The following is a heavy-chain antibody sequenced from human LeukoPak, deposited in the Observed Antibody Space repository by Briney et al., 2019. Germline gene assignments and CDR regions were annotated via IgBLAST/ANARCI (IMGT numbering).Heavy chain of an antibody. D-gene: IGHD3-22*01. CDR2: VYASGST. V-gene: IGHV4-4*07. CDR1: GGSFHTYY. J-gene: IGHJ4*02. CDR3: AREAFFYDSTGSIRGGYFDY. Sequence: SETLSLTCTVSGGSFHTYYWNWIRQPAGKPLEWIGRVYASGSTDSNSSLKSRVTMSVDTSKNQFSLELRSVTAADTAVYYCAREAFFYDSTGSIRGGYFDYWGQGSLVTVSS.